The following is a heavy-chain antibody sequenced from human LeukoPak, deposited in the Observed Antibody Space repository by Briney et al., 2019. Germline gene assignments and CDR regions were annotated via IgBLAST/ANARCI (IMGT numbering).Heavy chain of an antibody. CDR2: ISSSSRTK. CDR1: GFTFSSYA. D-gene: IGHD5-24*01. V-gene: IGHV3-48*01. J-gene: IGHJ5*02. Sequence: GGSLRLSCAASGFTFSSYAMSWVRQAPGKGLEGVSYISSSSRTKYYADSVKGRFTISRDKDKNSLYMQMNRQRAEDTAVYYCARDGDPYRDGYIENWFDPWGQGTLVTVSS. CDR3: ARDGDPYRDGYIENWFDP.